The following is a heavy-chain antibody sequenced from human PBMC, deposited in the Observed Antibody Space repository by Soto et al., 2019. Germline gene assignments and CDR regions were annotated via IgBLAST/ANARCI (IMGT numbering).Heavy chain of an antibody. D-gene: IGHD3-16*02. V-gene: IGHV3-21*05. J-gene: IGHJ4*02. Sequence: GGSLRLSCAASGFTLSSYSMNWVRQPPGKGLEWVSYVSSISSYIYYADSVKGRFTISRDNAMNSLYLQMNSLRAEDTSVYYCARGSASSFYFDYWGQGTLVTVSS. CDR2: VSSISSYI. CDR1: GFTLSSYS. CDR3: ARGSASSFYFDY.